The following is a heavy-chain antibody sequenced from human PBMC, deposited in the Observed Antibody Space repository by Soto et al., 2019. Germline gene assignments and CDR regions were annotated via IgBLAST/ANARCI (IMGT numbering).Heavy chain of an antibody. J-gene: IGHJ6*02. CDR1: GGSISSGGYY. V-gene: IGHV4-31*03. CDR2: IYYSGST. Sequence: SETLSLTCTVSGGSISSGGYYWSWIGQHPGKGLEWIGYIYYSGSTYYNPSLKSRVTISVDTSKNQFSLKLSSVTAADTAVYYCARDPTYYYDSSGYYLPDYYYGMDVWGQGTTVTVSS. D-gene: IGHD3-22*01. CDR3: ARDPTYYYDSSGYYLPDYYYGMDV.